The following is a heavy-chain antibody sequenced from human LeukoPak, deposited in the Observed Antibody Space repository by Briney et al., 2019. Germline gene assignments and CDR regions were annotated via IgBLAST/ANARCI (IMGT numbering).Heavy chain of an antibody. D-gene: IGHD5-18*01. Sequence: KSGGSLRLSCAASGFTFSSYSMNWVRQAPGKGLEWVSSISSSSSYIYYADSVKGRFTISRDNAKNSLCLQMNSLRAVDTAVYYCAREKPSYSGGYSLGDYYYYMDVWGKGTTVTISS. CDR2: ISSSSSYI. CDR3: AREKPSYSGGYSLGDYYYYMDV. V-gene: IGHV3-21*01. J-gene: IGHJ6*03. CDR1: GFTFSSYS.